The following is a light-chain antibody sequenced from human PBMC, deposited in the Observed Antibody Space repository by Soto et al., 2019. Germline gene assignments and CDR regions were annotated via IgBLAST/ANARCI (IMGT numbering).Light chain of an antibody. CDR3: QQYSSTLWT. CDR1: QSILYSSNNKNY. Sequence: DIVMTQSPDSLAVSLGERATINCKSSQSILYSSNNKNYLAWYQQKPGQPPKLLLYWASTRESGVPDRFIGSGSGTDLTLTISSLQAEDVAVYYCQQYSSTLWTFGQGTKVEIK. J-gene: IGKJ1*01. CDR2: WAS. V-gene: IGKV4-1*01.